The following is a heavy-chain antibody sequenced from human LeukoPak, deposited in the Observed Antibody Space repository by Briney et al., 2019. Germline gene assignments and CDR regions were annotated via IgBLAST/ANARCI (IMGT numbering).Heavy chain of an antibody. V-gene: IGHV3-33*06. D-gene: IGHD2-21*01. CDR3: AKDDWTEGSWAPDL. J-gene: IGHJ5*02. Sequence: RSGTSLRPSCAASGSTFRNYGMHSVRQAPGKGLEWVGVIGNYGSKDSYTDSVKGRFIISRDYSRTTLYLQMSSLRSEDTAVYFCAKDDWTEGSWAPDLWGQGTLVSVSS. CDR2: IGNYGSKD. CDR1: GSTFRNYG.